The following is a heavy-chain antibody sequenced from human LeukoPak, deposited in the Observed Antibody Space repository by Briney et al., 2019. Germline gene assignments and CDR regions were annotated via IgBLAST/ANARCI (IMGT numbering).Heavy chain of an antibody. J-gene: IGHJ4*02. Sequence: SETLCLTCAVYGGSFSGYYWSWIRQPPGKGLEWIGEINHSGSTNYNPSLKSRVTISVDTSKNQFSLKLSSVTAADTAVYYCAIGSIVVVPAAPECWGQGTLVTVSS. V-gene: IGHV4-34*01. CDR3: AIGSIVVVPAAPEC. CDR2: INHSGST. D-gene: IGHD2-2*01. CDR1: GGSFSGYY.